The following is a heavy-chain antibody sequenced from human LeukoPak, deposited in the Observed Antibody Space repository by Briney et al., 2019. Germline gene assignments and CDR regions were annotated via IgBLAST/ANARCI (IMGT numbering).Heavy chain of an antibody. CDR1: GFTFSGYT. J-gene: IGHJ6*03. CDR3: ARGNSYMDV. CDR2: ISSSSGTI. Sequence: PGESLRLSCAASGFTFSGYTMNWVRQAPGKGLEWVSYISSSSGTIYYADSVKGRSTISRDNAKNSLYLQMNSLRAEDTAVYSCARGNSYMDVWGKGATVTVSS. V-gene: IGHV3-48*01.